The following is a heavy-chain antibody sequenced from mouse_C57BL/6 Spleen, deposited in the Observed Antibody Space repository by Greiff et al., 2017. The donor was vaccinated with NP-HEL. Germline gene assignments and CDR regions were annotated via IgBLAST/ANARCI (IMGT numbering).Heavy chain of an antibody. V-gene: IGHV3-6*01. CDR3: ARRVYYDYDDGDYYAMDY. CDR1: GYSITSGYY. D-gene: IGHD2-4*01. CDR2: ISYDGSN. Sequence: EVQLQQSGPGLVKPSQSLSLTCSVTGYSITSGYYWNWIRQFPGNKLEWMGYISYDGSNNYNPSLKNRISITRDTSKNQFFLKLNSVTTEDTATYYCARRVYYDYDDGDYYAMDYWGQGTSVTVSS. J-gene: IGHJ4*01.